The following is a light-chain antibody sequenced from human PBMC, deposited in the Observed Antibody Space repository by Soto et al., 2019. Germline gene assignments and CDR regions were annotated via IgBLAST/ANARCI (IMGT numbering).Light chain of an antibody. V-gene: IGKV3D-15*01. CDR2: EAS. CDR1: QSVCRN. CDR3: QQYNHWPPWT. J-gene: IGKJ1*01. Sequence: EVVMTQSPATVPVSLGGRVTLSCRASQSVCRNLAWYQQKPGQPPRLLIYEASSRDTGVPTRFSGSGSGTEFTLTITSLQSEDFAVYYCQQYNHWPPWTFGQGTKVDIK.